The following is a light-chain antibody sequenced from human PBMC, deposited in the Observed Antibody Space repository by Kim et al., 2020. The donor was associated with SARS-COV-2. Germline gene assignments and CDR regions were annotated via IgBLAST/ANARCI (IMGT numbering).Light chain of an antibody. J-gene: IGKJ4*01. CDR2: GAA. Sequence: LAWARGERACLACRASQSVSSGYLAWYQQKPGQAPRLLIDGAASGATGIPDRFSGSGSGADFTLTISGLEPEDFAVYYCQHEGAFGGGTKVDIK. CDR1: QSVSSGY. V-gene: IGKV3-20*01. CDR3: QHEGA.